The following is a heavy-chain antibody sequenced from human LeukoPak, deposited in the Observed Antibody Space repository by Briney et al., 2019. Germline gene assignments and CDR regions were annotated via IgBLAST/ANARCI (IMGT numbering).Heavy chain of an antibody. Sequence: PSETLSLTRTVSGGSISSSSYYWGWIRQPPGKGLEWIGSIYYSGSTYYNPSLKSRVTISVDTSKNQFSLKLSSVTAADTAVYYCASIGNIAQQLDHYYGMDVWGQGTTVTVSS. D-gene: IGHD6-13*01. CDR3: ASIGNIAQQLDHYYGMDV. J-gene: IGHJ6*02. CDR2: IYYSGST. CDR1: GGSISSSSYY. V-gene: IGHV4-39*07.